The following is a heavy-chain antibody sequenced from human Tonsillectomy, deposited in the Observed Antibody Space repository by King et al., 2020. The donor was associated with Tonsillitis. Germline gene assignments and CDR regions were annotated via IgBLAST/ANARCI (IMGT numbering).Heavy chain of an antibody. CDR2: LYHSGST. CDR1: GGSISSSNW. Sequence: QLQESGPGLMKPSGTLSLTCAVSGGSISSSNWWSWVRQPPGKGLEWIGELYHSGSTNYNPSLKSRVTIPVDKSKNQFSLKLSSVTAADTAVYYCARAWTLGGYSLFDYWGQGTLVTVSS. D-gene: IGHD3-16*01. V-gene: IGHV4-4*02. CDR3: ARAWTLGGYSLFDY. J-gene: IGHJ4*02.